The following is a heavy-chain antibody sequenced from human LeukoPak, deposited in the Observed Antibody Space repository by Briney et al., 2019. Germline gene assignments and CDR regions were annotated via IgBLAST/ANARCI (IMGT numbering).Heavy chain of an antibody. CDR3: ALVVPAAAPFYY. D-gene: IGHD2-2*01. J-gene: IGHJ4*02. CDR1: GFTFSSYA. V-gene: IGHV3-30*04. Sequence: PGGSLRLSCAASGFTFSSYAMHWVRQAPGKGLEWVAVISSDGSNKYYADSVKGRFTISRDNSKNTLYLQMNSLRAEDTAVYYCALVVPAAAPFYYWGQGTQVTVSS. CDR2: ISSDGSNK.